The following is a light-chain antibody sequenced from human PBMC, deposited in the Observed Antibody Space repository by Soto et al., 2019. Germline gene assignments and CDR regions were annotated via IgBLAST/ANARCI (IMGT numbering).Light chain of an antibody. CDR1: QTLSRW. CDR2: SAC. J-gene: IGKJ1*01. CDR3: QLSYLTWT. V-gene: IGKV1-39*01. Sequence: IQLTPSPSSLSASVGDRVTITCRDCQTLSRWWALYQRKRVKAPRRLIYSACTLERGVPSRFIGSGSGTDFALTISSLQSEDLATYYCQLSYLTWTFGQGTKVDIK.